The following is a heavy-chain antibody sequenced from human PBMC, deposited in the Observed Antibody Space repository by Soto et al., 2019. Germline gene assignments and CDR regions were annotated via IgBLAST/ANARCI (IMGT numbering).Heavy chain of an antibody. CDR2: IKSKALGGTT. J-gene: IGHJ4*01. V-gene: IGHV3-15*07. CDR3: TTDSYSPMIEVRFDY. Sequence: PGGSLRLSCAGSGFASSNAWINWVRQAPGKGLEWVGRIKSKALGGTTDFAAPVRGRFAITRDDSRNMAYMQMNSLNTEDTAVYYCTTDSYSPMIEVRFDYWGHGTLVTVSS. CDR1: GFASSNAW. D-gene: IGHD3-22*01.